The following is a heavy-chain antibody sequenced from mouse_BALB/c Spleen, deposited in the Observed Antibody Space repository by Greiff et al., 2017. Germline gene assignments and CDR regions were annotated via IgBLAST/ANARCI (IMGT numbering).Heavy chain of an antibody. J-gene: IGHJ3*01. D-gene: IGHD1-1*01. CDR3: ARRDYGSGWFAY. CDR1: GYTFSGYW. CDR2: ILPGSGST. Sequence: LMEPGASVKISCKATGYTFSGYWIEWVKQRPGHGLEWIGEILPGSGSTNYNEKFKGKATFTADTSSNTAYMQLSSLTSEDSAVYYCARRDYGSGWFAYWGQGTLVTVSA. V-gene: IGHV1-9*01.